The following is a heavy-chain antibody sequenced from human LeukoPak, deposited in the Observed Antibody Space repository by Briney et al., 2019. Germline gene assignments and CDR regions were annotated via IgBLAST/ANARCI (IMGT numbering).Heavy chain of an antibody. CDR3: ARGGRYYDSSGYAFDI. Sequence: SVKVSCKASGGTFSSYAISWLRQAPGQGLEWMGRIIPIFGTANYAQKFQGRVTMTRNISISTAYMELSSLRSEDTAVYYCARGGRYYDSSGYAFDIWGQGTMVTVSS. CDR2: IIPIFGTA. D-gene: IGHD3-22*01. V-gene: IGHV1-69*05. J-gene: IGHJ3*02. CDR1: GGTFSSYA.